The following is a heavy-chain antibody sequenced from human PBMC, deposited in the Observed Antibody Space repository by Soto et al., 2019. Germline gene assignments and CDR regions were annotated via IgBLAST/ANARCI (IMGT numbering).Heavy chain of an antibody. CDR1: GFSFSTYW. D-gene: IGHD5-12*01. J-gene: IGHJ5*02. Sequence: EVQLVESGGGLVQPGGSLRLSCAASGFSFSTYWMSWVRQAPGKGLEWVANIKHDGSENYYVDSVKGRFTISRDNAKNSLYLQINSLRAEDTAVYYCARESLSIRRYNWFDTWGQGTLVTVSS. CDR2: IKHDGSEN. CDR3: ARESLSIRRYNWFDT. V-gene: IGHV3-7*01.